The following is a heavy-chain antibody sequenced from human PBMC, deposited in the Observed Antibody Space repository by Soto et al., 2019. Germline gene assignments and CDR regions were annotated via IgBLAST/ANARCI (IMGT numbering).Heavy chain of an antibody. V-gene: IGHV4-59*13. D-gene: IGHD3-10*01. J-gene: IGHJ1*01. Sequence: SETISLTSHVSHHSFIGFSLSVVRKYPWKRMQWIGYIFHSXTSNYHPFLKSRVSISVDTSKSRISLRLSSAAAADTAVCYYARTLGLGVARIDSRGKGTLVTVSS. CDR2: IFHSXTS. CDR3: ARTLGLGVARIDS. CDR1: HHSFIGFS.